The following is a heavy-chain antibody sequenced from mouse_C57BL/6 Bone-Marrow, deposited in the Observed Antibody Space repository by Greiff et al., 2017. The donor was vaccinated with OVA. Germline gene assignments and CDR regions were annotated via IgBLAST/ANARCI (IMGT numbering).Heavy chain of an antibody. CDR1: GFNIKDDY. D-gene: IGHD2-3*01. CDR3: TTSLYDGYYVGFAY. CDR2: IDPENGDT. V-gene: IGHV14-4*01. J-gene: IGHJ3*01. Sequence: VQLQQSGAELVRPGASVKLSCTASGFNIKDDYMHWVKQRPEQGLELIGWIDPENGDTEYASKFQGKATITADTSSNTAYLQLSSLTSEDTAVYYCTTSLYDGYYVGFAYWGQGTLVTVSA.